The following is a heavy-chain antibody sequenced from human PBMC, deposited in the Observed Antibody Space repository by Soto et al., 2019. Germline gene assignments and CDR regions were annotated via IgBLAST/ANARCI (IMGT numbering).Heavy chain of an antibody. CDR1: GGTISGFG. Sequence: HWSRVAGGTISGFGMHRVRKETGKGLEWVAVIWYDGSNKYYADSVKGRFTISRDNSKNTLYLQMNSLSSVTAADTAMYFWARHGGDVVVVRGWGQGTQVTVSP. V-gene: IGHV3-33*01. CDR2: IWYDGSNK. D-gene: IGHD2-21*01. J-gene: IGHJ4*02. CDR3: ARHGGDVVVVRG.